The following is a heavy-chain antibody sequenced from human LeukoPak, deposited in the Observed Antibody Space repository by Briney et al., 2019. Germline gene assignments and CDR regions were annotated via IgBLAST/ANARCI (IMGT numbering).Heavy chain of an antibody. J-gene: IGHJ3*02. Sequence: ASVKVSCKASGYSFTSYYIYWVRQAPGQGLEWMGIINPSGGSTTYAQKFQGRVTMTRDTSTSTVYMEPSSLRSEDTAVYYCAKSGASVAGSYDAFDIWGQGTMVTVSS. CDR1: GYSFTSYY. D-gene: IGHD6-19*01. CDR2: INPSGGST. V-gene: IGHV1-46*01. CDR3: AKSGASVAGSYDAFDI.